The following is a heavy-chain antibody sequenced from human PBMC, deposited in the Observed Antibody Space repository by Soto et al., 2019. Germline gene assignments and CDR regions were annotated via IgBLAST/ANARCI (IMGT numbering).Heavy chain of an antibody. Sequence: GGSLRLSCAASGFTFSSYAMHWVRQAPGKGLEWVAVISYDGSNKYYADSVKGRFTISRDNSKNTLYLQMNSLRAEDTAVYYCARDPYGGNDYYFDYWGQGTLVTVSS. CDR2: ISYDGSNK. J-gene: IGHJ4*02. V-gene: IGHV3-30-3*01. CDR3: ARDPYGGNDYYFDY. CDR1: GFTFSSYA. D-gene: IGHD4-17*01.